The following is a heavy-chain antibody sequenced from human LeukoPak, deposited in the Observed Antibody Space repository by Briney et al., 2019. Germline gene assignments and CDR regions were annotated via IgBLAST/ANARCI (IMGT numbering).Heavy chain of an antibody. CDR3: ARAQDSNPDAFDI. CDR2: IYYSGST. D-gene: IGHD6-13*01. CDR1: GGSISSYY. Sequence: SETLSLTCTVSGGSISSYYWSWIRQPPGKGLEWIGYIYYSGSTNYNPSLKSRVTISVDTSKNQFSLKLNSVTAADTAVYYCARAQDSNPDAFDIWGQGTMVTVSS. J-gene: IGHJ3*02. V-gene: IGHV4-59*01.